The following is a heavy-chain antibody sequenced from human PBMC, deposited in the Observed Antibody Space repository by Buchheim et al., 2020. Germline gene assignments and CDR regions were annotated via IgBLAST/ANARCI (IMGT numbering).Heavy chain of an antibody. D-gene: IGHD3-10*01. CDR1: GFTFSSYA. CDR2: ISGSGGST. V-gene: IGHV3-23*01. J-gene: IGHJ2*01. CDR3: AKDAGTYYYGSGSYPFGYFDL. Sequence: EVQLLESGGGLVQPGGSLRLSCAASGFTFSSYAMSWVRQAPGKGLQWVSAISGSGGSTYYADSVKGRFTISSDNSKNTLYLQMNSLRAEDTAVYYCAKDAGTYYYGSGSYPFGYFDLWGRGTL.